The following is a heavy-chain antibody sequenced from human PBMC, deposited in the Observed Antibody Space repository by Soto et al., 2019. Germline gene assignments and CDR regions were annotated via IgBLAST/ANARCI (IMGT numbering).Heavy chain of an antibody. V-gene: IGHV4-4*02. CDR3: ARLYSYYVDV. CDR2: VYQSETG. J-gene: IGHJ6*03. CDR1: GGSISYNW. Sequence: QMHLQESGPGLVKPSGTLSLTCDVSGGSISYNWCSWVRQPPGKGLEWIGEVYQSETGKYNPSLKSRLTMSVDESKNQFSLGLTSVTAADTAVYYCARLYSYYVDVWGKGTTVIVSS.